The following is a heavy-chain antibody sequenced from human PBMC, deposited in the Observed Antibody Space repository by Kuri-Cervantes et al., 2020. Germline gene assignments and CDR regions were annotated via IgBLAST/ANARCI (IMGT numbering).Heavy chain of an antibody. D-gene: IGHD6-6*01. CDR3: ARPGPPYSSSGGAFDY. CDR1: GYTFTGYY. Sequence: ASVKVSCKASGYTFTGYYMHWVRQAPGQGLEWMGWINPNSGGTNYAQKFQGRVTMTRDTSISTAYMELSRLRSDDTAVYYCARPGPPYSSSGGAFDYWGQGTLVTVSS. CDR2: INPNSGGT. V-gene: IGHV1-2*02. J-gene: IGHJ4*02.